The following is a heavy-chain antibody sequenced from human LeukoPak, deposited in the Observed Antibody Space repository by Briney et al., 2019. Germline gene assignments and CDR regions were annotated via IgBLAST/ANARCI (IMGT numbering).Heavy chain of an antibody. CDR1: GFTFSSNY. CDR3: ARDQHMVRGVKGPNRAFDI. CDR2: IYSGGST. D-gene: IGHD3-10*01. Sequence: GGSLRLSCAASGFTFSSNYMSWVRQAPGKGLEWVSVIYSGGSTYYADSVKGRFTISRDNSKNTLYLQMNSLRAEDTAVYYCARDQHMVRGVKGPNRAFDIWGQGTMVTVSS. V-gene: IGHV3-53*01. J-gene: IGHJ3*02.